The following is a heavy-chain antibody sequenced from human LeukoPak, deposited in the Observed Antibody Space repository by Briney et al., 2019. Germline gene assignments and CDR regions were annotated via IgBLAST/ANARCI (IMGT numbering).Heavy chain of an antibody. CDR3: ARDVATLYYFDY. D-gene: IGHD6-6*01. J-gene: IGHJ4*02. CDR1: GGTFSSYT. V-gene: IGHV1-69*04. CDR2: IIPILGIA. Sequence: ASVKVSCKASGGTFSSYTITWVRQAPGQGLEWMGRIIPILGIANYAQKFQGRVTITANKSTSTAYMELSSLRSEDTAVYYCARDVATLYYFDYWGQGTLVTVSS.